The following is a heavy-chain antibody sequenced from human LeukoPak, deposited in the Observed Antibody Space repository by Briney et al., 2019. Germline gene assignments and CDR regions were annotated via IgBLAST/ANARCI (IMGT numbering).Heavy chain of an antibody. V-gene: IGHV1-2*02. CDR2: INPHTGAA. J-gene: IGHJ4*02. Sequence: ASVKVSGKVSGYTFTENYIHWVRQTPGRGLEWMGLINPHTGAANYTQNFQGRVTLTRDTSSSTAYMHLSSLRSGDTAVYYCARGKSGYSPWGQGTPVTVSS. CDR1: GYTFTENY. D-gene: IGHD3-22*01. CDR3: ARGKSGYSP.